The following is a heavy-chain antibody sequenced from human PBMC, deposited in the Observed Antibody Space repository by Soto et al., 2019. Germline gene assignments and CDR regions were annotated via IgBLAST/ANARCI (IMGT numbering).Heavy chain of an antibody. Sequence: GSLRLSCAASGFTVSSNYMSWVRQAPGKGLEWVSVIYSGGSTYYADSVKGRFTISRDNSKNTLYLQMNSLRAEDTAVYYCARGSPYSSCPRVYYYYYYMDVWGKGTTVTVSS. CDR1: GFTVSSNY. CDR3: ARGSPYSSCPRVYYYYYYMDV. V-gene: IGHV3-66*01. CDR2: IYSGGST. J-gene: IGHJ6*03. D-gene: IGHD6-6*01.